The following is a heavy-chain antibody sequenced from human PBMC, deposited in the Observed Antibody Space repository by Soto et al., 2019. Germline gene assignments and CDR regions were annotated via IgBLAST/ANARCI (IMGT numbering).Heavy chain of an antibody. D-gene: IGHD3-22*01. CDR1: GGTFSSYA. CDR2: IIPIFGTA. CDR3: ARDASTIYYYDSSGYRAEYFQH. Sequence: GASVKVSCKASGGTFSSYAISWVRQAPGQGLEWMGGIIPIFGTANYAQKFQGRVTITADESTSTAYMELSSLRSEDTAVYYCARDASTIYYYDSSGYRAEYFQHWGQGTLVTVSS. V-gene: IGHV1-69*13. J-gene: IGHJ1*01.